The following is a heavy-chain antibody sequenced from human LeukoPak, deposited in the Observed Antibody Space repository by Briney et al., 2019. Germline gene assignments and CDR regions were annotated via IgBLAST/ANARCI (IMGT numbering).Heavy chain of an antibody. Sequence: GGSLRLSCAASGFTFSSYSMNWVRQAPGKGLEWVSSISGSSSYIYYADSVKGRFTISRDNAKNSLYLQMNSLRAEDTAVYYCARAYCSGGSCYPEYFQHWGQGTLVTVSS. D-gene: IGHD2-15*01. J-gene: IGHJ1*01. V-gene: IGHV3-21*01. CDR2: ISGSSSYI. CDR3: ARAYCSGGSCYPEYFQH. CDR1: GFTFSSYS.